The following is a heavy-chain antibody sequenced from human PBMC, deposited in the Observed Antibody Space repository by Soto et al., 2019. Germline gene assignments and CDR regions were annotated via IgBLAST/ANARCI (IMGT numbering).Heavy chain of an antibody. D-gene: IGHD3-22*01. CDR1: GGSISSYY. J-gene: IGHJ4*02. V-gene: IGHV4-4*07. CDR3: ARDKGDSRIDY. Sequence: SETLSLTCTVSGGSISSYYWSWIRQSAGKGLEWIGRVYSSGSTFYNPSLKSRLTMSVDTPKSQFSLKLSSVTAADTAVYSCARDKGDSRIDYWGLGTRVTVS. CDR2: VYSSGST.